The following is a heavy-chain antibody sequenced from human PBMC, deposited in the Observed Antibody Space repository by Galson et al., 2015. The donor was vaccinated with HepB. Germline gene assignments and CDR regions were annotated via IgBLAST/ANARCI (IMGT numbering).Heavy chain of an antibody. V-gene: IGHV3-23*01. J-gene: IGHJ4*02. CDR1: GFTFRNYV. CDR3: AREGSAKKLDY. Sequence: SLRLSCAASGFTFRNYVMNWVRQAPGKGLEWVSAISGSGFATYYADSVKGRFIISRDNSKNTLYLEMNSLTTDDTAVYYCAREGSAKKLDYWGQGALVSVSS. D-gene: IGHD1-26*01. CDR2: ISGSGFAT.